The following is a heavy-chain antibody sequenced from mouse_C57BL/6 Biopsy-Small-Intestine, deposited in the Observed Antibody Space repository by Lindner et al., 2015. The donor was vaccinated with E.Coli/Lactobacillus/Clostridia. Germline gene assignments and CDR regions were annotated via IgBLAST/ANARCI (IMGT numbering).Heavy chain of an antibody. D-gene: IGHD6-5*01. CDR2: IIPVFGAP. J-gene: IGHJ2*01. Sequence: SVKVSCKASGGTFSRHGFSWVRQAPGQGLEWMGGIIPVFGAPKYAQKFQGRVTITADASTNTVYLEVSGLRSEDTAVYYCARDLWSTYAYDTDVHGAFYFDFWGQGTLVSVSS. V-gene: IGHV1-55*01. CDR3: ARDLWSTYAYDTDVHGAFYFDF. CDR1: GGTFSRHG.